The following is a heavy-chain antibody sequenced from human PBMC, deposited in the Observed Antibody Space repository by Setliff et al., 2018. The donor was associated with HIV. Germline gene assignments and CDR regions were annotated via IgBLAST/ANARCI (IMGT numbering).Heavy chain of an antibody. V-gene: IGHV1-2*04. Sequence: ASVKVSCKASRYTFTGYYIHWVRQAPGEGLEWMGWINPDTGDTNYAQKFQGWVTMTRDTSISTAYMELSRLRSDDTALYYCARGGGSSAPDAFDIWGQGTMVTVSS. J-gene: IGHJ3*02. CDR1: RYTFTGYY. D-gene: IGHD1-26*01. CDR3: ARGGGSSAPDAFDI. CDR2: INPDTGDT.